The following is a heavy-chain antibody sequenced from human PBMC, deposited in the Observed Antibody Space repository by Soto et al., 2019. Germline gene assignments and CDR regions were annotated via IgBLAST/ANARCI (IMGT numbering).Heavy chain of an antibody. J-gene: IGHJ5*02. CDR3: ARVPDR. V-gene: IGHV4-59*12. CDR1: GGSISGYY. Sequence: PSETLSLTCTVSGGSISGYYWSWIRQPPGKGLEWIGNIYYSGSTSYNPSLRSRLTISVDTSKNQFSLKLSSVTAADTAVYYCARVPDRWGQGTLVTVSS. CDR2: IYYSGST. D-gene: IGHD2-2*01.